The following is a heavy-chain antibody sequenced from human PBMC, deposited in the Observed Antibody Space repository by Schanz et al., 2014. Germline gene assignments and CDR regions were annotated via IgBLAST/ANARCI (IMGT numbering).Heavy chain of an antibody. D-gene: IGHD6-19*01. CDR1: GHDFHLYA. CDR2: INAYNGDT. V-gene: IGHV1-18*01. Sequence: QVQLVQSGGEMKKPGASVTVSCKPSGHDFHLYAYIWARQVPGQGPEWIRRINAYNGDTKYAQKFQHRINMTTDTTTNTVYMKLRRLRFDDTAVYFCARDDRRIPADNCFDYWGQGTRVTVSS. J-gene: IGHJ4*02. CDR3: ARDDRRIPADNCFDY.